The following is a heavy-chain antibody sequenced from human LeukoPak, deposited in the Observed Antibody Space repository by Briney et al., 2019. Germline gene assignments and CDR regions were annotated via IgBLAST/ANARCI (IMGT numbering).Heavy chain of an antibody. V-gene: IGHV3-7*01. Sequence: GGSLRLSCAASGFTFGSYWMSWVRQAPGKGLEWVANIKQDGSEKYYVDSVKGRFTISRDNAKNSLYLQMNSLRAEDTAVYYCARALDYDSSGYYLGYWGQGTLVTVSS. CDR3: ARALDYDSSGYYLGY. J-gene: IGHJ4*02. D-gene: IGHD3-22*01. CDR2: IKQDGSEK. CDR1: GFTFGSYW.